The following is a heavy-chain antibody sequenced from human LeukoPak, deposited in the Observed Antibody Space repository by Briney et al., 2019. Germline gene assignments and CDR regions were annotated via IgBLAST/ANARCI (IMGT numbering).Heavy chain of an antibody. Sequence: TGGSLTLTCTVSGGTISRGGYYWSRQAPGKGLEWVGLISGDGITTYYLDSVKGRFTISRDNSKNSLYLHMTSLRSEDNALYYWAKDHVYGGADDWGQGTLVTVSS. CDR2: ISGDGITT. J-gene: IGHJ4*02. D-gene: IGHD4-23*01. CDR3: AKDHVYGGADD. CDR1: GGTISRGG. V-gene: IGHV3-43*02.